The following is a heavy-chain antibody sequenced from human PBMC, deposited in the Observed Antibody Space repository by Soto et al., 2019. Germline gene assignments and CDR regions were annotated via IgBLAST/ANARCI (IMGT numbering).Heavy chain of an antibody. V-gene: IGHV3-15*01. J-gene: IGHJ3*02. CDR2: IKSKTDGGTT. D-gene: IGHD2-15*01. CDR1: GFTFSNAW. Sequence: GGSLRLSCAASGFTFSNAWMSWVRQAPGKGLEWVGRIKSKTDGGTTDYAAPVKGRFTISRDDSKNTLYLQMNSLKTEDTAVYYCTTRIVRLLLDAGSVFDIWAQGTIVPVSS. CDR3: TTRIVRLLLDAGSVFDI.